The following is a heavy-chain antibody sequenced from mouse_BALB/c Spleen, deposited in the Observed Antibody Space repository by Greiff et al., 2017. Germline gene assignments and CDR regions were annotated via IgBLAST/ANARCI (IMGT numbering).Heavy chain of an antibody. V-gene: IGHV1S29*02. D-gene: IGHD2-2*01. CDR3: ARGALAGYDY. J-gene: IGHJ2*01. CDR2: IYPYNGGT. CDR1: GYTFTDYN. Sequence: VQLQQSGPELVKPGASVKISCKASGYTFTDYNMHWVKQSHGKSLEWIGYIYPYNGGTGYNQKFKSKATLTVDNSSSTAYMELRSLTSEDSAVYYCARGALAGYDYWGQGTTLTVSS.